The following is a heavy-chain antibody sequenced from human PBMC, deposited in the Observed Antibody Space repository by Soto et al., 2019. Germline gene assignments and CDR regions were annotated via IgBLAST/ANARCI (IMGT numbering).Heavy chain of an antibody. Sequence: QVQLVESGGGVVQPGRSLRLSCAASGFTFSSYGMHWVRQAPGKGLEWVAVIWYDGSNKYYADSEKGRFTISRDNSKNTLYLQMNSLRVEDTAVYYCARGPAVVVVAAALDYWGQGTLVTVSS. V-gene: IGHV3-33*01. D-gene: IGHD2-15*01. CDR2: IWYDGSNK. J-gene: IGHJ4*02. CDR3: ARGPAVVVVAAALDY. CDR1: GFTFSSYG.